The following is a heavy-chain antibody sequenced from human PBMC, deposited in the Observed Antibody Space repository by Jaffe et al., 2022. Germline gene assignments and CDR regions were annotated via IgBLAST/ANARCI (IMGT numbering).Heavy chain of an antibody. D-gene: IGHD3-10*01. CDR1: GYSISSGYY. J-gene: IGHJ3*02. CDR3: ARHCGRWVTMVRGVIGFDI. CDR2: IYHSGST. Sequence: QVQLQESGPGLVKPSETLSLTCAVSGYSISSGYYWGWIRQPPGKGLEWIGSIYHSGSTYYNPSLKSRVTISVDTSKNQFSLKLSSVTAADTAVYYCARHCGRWVTMVRGVIGFDIWGQGTMVTVSS. V-gene: IGHV4-38-2*01.